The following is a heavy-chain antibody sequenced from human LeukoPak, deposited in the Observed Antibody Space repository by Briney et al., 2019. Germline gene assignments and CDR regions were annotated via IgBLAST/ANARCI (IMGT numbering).Heavy chain of an antibody. CDR2: INHSGST. CDR3: ARDSGTSGEVKFDP. V-gene: IGHV4-34*01. Sequence: SETLSLTCAVYGGSFSGYYWSWIRQPPGKGLEWIGEINHSGSTNYNPSLKSRVTISVDTSKNQISLKLKSVTAADTAVYYCARDSGTSGEVKFDPWGQGALVTVSS. J-gene: IGHJ5*02. CDR1: GGSFSGYY. D-gene: IGHD3-10*01.